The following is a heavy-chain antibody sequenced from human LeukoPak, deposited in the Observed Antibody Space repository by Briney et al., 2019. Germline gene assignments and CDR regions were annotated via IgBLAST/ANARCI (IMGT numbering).Heavy chain of an antibody. V-gene: IGHV3-30*03. J-gene: IGHJ4*02. CDR1: GFTFSSYA. CDR2: ISHDGSNT. D-gene: IGHD3-10*01. CDR3: ARDHGITMVRGVIEYYFDY. Sequence: GRSLRLSCAASGFTFSSYAIHWVRQAPGKGLEWITYISHDGSNTYYADSVKGRFTISRDNSKNTLYLQMNSLRAEDTAVYYCARDHGITMVRGVIEYYFDYWGQGTLVTVSS.